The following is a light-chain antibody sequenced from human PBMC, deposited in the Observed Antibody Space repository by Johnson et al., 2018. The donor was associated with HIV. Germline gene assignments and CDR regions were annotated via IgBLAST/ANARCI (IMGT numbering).Light chain of an antibody. J-gene: IGLJ1*01. CDR3: GTWDSSLSAGLCV. CDR2: DNN. V-gene: IGLV1-51*01. CDR1: SSNIGNNY. Sequence: QSVLTQPPSVSAAPGQKVTISCSGSSSNIGNNYVSWYQQLPGTAPKLLIYDNNKRPSGIPDRFSGSKSGTSATLGITGLQTGDEADYYCGTWDSSLSAGLCVVGTGDRVTVL.